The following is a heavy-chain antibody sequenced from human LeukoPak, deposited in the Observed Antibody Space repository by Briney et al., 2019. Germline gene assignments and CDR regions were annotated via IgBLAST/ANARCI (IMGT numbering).Heavy chain of an antibody. CDR2: ISGSSGTL. CDR3: ARSAPAAAGTGPMDV. Sequence: GGSLRLSCAASGFTFSSYSLNWVRRAPGKGLEWVSYISGSSGTLYYTDSVKGRFTVSRDNAKNSLYLQMNSLRAEDTAVYYCARSAPAAAGTGPMDVWGKGTTVTVSS. J-gene: IGHJ6*03. CDR1: GFTFSSYS. V-gene: IGHV3-48*04. D-gene: IGHD6-13*01.